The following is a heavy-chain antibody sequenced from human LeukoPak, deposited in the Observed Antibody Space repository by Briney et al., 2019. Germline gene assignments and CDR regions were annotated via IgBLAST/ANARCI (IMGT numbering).Heavy chain of an antibody. CDR2: ISGSGGST. J-gene: IGHJ4*02. V-gene: IGHV3-23*01. CDR3: ANDLLWQWLVRDDY. CDR1: GFTFSSYA. D-gene: IGHD6-19*01. Sequence: GGSLRLSCAASGFTFSSYAMSWVRQAPGKGLELVSAISGSGGSTYYADSVKGRFTISRDNSKNTLYLQMNSLRAEDTAVYYCANDLLWQWLVRDDYWGQGTLVTVSS.